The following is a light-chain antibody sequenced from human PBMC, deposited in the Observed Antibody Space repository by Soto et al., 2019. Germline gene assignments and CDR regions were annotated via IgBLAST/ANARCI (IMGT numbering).Light chain of an antibody. Sequence: EIVSTQSPATLSLSPGERATLSCRASRSVAGYLAWYQQRPGQAPRLLMYDVSNRATGIPARFSGSGSGTDFNLTISRLEPEDFGIYYCQQRSSRNTFGQGTRLEIK. CDR3: QQRSSRNT. J-gene: IGKJ5*01. CDR1: RSVAGY. V-gene: IGKV3-11*01. CDR2: DVS.